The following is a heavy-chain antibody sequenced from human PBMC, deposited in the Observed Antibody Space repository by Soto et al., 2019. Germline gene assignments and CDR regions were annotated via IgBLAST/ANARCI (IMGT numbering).Heavy chain of an antibody. V-gene: IGHV1-2*04. CDR3: ARAHSRYYDYVWGSYYFDY. D-gene: IGHD3-16*01. J-gene: IGHJ4*02. Sequence: QVQLVQSGAEVKKPGASVKVSCKASGYTFTGYYMHWVRQAPGQGLEWMGWINPNSGGTNYAQKFQGWVTMTRDTSISTAYMELSRLRSDDTPVYYCARAHSRYYDYVWGSYYFDYWGQGTLVTVSS. CDR1: GYTFTGYY. CDR2: INPNSGGT.